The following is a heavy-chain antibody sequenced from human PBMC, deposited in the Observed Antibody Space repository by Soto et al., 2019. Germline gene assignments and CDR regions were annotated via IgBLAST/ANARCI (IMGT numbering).Heavy chain of an antibody. J-gene: IGHJ6*02. V-gene: IGHV1-18*01. CDR3: ARDNRKELWVEGLNAMDV. D-gene: IGHD3-10*01. CDR2: ISGYNGRT. Sequence: QIQLVQSGPDVKKPGASVKVSCKASGYTFSTYGLSWVRQAPGQGLEWMGWISGYNGRTNYAQKFRGRVTLTTDTAARTAXMELRSLRPDDTAMYYCARDNRKELWVEGLNAMDVWGQGTTVTVSS. CDR1: GYTFSTYG.